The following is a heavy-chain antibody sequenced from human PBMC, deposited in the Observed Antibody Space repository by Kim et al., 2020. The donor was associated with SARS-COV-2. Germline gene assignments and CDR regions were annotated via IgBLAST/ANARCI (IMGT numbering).Heavy chain of an antibody. D-gene: IGHD2-2*01. CDR3: ARDCSSTSCYAGLFDY. Sequence: SETLSLTCAVYGGSFSGYYWSWIRQPPGKGLEWIGEINHSGSTNYNPSLKSRVTISVDTSKNQFSLKLSSVTAADTAVYYCARDCSSTSCYAGLFDYWGQGTLVTVSS. J-gene: IGHJ4*02. CDR1: GGSFSGYY. CDR2: INHSGST. V-gene: IGHV4-34*01.